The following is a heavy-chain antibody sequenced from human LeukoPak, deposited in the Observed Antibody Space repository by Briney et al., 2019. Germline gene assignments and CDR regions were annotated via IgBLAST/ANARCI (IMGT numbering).Heavy chain of an antibody. CDR1: GFTFNNNA. CDR2: INGGGDAT. Sequence: GGSLRLSCAASGFTFNNNAMSWVRQAPGKGLEWVSAINGGGDATEYTDSVKGRFTISRDNSKNTLYLQMNSLRPEDTAVYYCARCTASCYANAFDVWGQGTLLTVSS. CDR3: ARCTASCYANAFDV. J-gene: IGHJ3*01. D-gene: IGHD2-2*01. V-gene: IGHV3-23*01.